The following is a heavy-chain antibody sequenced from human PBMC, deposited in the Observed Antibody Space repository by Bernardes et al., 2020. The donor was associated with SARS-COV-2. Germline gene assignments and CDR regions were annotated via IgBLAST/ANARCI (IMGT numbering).Heavy chain of an antibody. CDR1: EITFSSYG. Sequence: GGSLRLSCVASEITFSSYGMAWVRQSPEKGLEWVSSISKGGDPTYYADSVKARFTVSRDNSKNTLYLQLNSLRAEDAALYYCAVIVVSGDWYFDYWGPGSLVTVSS. CDR3: AVIVVSGDWYFDY. CDR2: ISKGGDPT. V-gene: IGHV3-23*01. D-gene: IGHD6-19*01. J-gene: IGHJ4*02.